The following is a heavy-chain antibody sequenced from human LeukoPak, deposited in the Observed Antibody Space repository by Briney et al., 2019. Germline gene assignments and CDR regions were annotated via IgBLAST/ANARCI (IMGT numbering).Heavy chain of an antibody. CDR2: INPNSGDA. CDR1: GYSFTGYY. V-gene: IGHV1-2*02. D-gene: IGHD2-2*01. CDR3: ARGRSGSTSPLGDYYYMDV. J-gene: IGHJ6*03. Sequence: GASVKVSCKASGYSFTGYYMHWVRQAPGQGLEWMGWINPNSGDANYAQKFQGRVTMTRDTSITTAYMELSSLRSDDTAVYYCARGRSGSTSPLGDYYYMDVWGKGTTVTVSS.